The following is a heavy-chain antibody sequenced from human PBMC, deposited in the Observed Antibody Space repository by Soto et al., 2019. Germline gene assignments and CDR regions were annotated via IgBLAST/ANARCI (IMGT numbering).Heavy chain of an antibody. CDR3: ARDALGYSGYDLLDAFDI. J-gene: IGHJ3*02. CDR2: ISSSSSYI. D-gene: IGHD5-12*01. Sequence: VQLVESGGGLVKPGGSLRLSCAASGFTFSSYSMNWVRQAPGKGLEWVSSISSSSSYIYYADSVKGRFTISRDNAKNSLYLQMNSLRAEDTAVYYCARDALGYSGYDLLDAFDIWGQGTMVTVSS. V-gene: IGHV3-21*01. CDR1: GFTFSSYS.